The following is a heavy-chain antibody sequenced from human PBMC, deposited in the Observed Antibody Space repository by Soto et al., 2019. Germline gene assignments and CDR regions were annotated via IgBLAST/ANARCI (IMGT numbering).Heavy chain of an antibody. J-gene: IGHJ6*02. CDR2: IWYDGSNK. V-gene: IGHV3-33*01. Sequence: QVQLVESGGGVVQPGRSLRLSCAASGFTFSSYGMHWVRQAPGKGLEWVAVIWYDGSNKYYADSVKGRFTISRDNSKNTLYLQMNSLRAEDTAVYYXARDXLGXXSSWYPSYYYGMDVWGQGTTVTVSS. CDR3: ARDXLGXXSSWYPSYYYGMDV. CDR1: GFTFSSYG. D-gene: IGHD6-13*01.